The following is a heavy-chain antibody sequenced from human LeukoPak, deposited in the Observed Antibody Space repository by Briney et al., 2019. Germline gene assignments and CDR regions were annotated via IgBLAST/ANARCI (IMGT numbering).Heavy chain of an antibody. CDR3: ARHGPHNFDY. Sequence: GGSLRLSCAASGFIFSNYWMACVRQAPGKGLEWVANIKPDGSEHYYVDSVKGRFTISRDNAKNSLDLQMNSLRAEDTAVYYCARHGPHNFDYWGQGTLVTVSS. CDR1: GFIFSNYW. J-gene: IGHJ4*02. CDR2: IKPDGSEH. V-gene: IGHV3-7*01.